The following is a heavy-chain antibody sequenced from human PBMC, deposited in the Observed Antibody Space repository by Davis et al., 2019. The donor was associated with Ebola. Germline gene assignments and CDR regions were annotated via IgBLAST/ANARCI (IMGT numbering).Heavy chain of an antibody. Sequence: SETLSLTCTVSGGSISSYYWSWIRQPPGKGLEWIGYIYYSGSTNYNPSLKSRVTISVDTSKNQFSLKLSSVTAADTAVYYCAREDVPWGHYGMDVWGQGTTVTVSS. D-gene: IGHD7-27*01. J-gene: IGHJ6*02. CDR1: GGSISSYY. V-gene: IGHV4-59*12. CDR3: AREDVPWGHYGMDV. CDR2: IYYSGST.